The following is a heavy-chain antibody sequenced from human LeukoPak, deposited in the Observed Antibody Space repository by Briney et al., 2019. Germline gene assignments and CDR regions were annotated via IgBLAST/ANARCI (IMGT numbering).Heavy chain of an antibody. J-gene: IGHJ4*02. Sequence: SETLSLTCTVSGYSISSGYYWGWIRQPPGKGLEWIGSIYHSGSTYYNPSLKSRVTISVDTSKNQFSLKLSSVTAADTAVYYCASEKIAGYYGILTGYSLGPEFDYWGQGTLVTVSS. D-gene: IGHD3-9*01. CDR3: ASEKIAGYYGILTGYSLGPEFDY. CDR2: IYHSGST. V-gene: IGHV4-38-2*02. CDR1: GYSISSGYY.